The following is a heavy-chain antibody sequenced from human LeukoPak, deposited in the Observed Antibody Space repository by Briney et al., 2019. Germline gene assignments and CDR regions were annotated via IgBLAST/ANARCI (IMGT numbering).Heavy chain of an antibody. J-gene: IGHJ6*02. Sequence: PEGSLRLSCAASGFTVSSNYMSWVRQAPGKGLEWVSVIYSGGSTYYADSVKGRFTISRDNSKNTLYLQMNSLRAEETAVYYCGGCYYYYSGMDVWGQGTTVTVSS. V-gene: IGHV3-66*01. D-gene: IGHD2-15*01. CDR1: GFTVSSNY. CDR3: GGCYYYYSGMDV. CDR2: IYSGGST.